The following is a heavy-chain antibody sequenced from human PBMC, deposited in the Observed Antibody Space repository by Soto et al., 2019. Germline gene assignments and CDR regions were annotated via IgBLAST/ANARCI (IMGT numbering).Heavy chain of an antibody. Sequence: GLLRLSCAASGFTFPSYAMSWVRLTPSKGLEWVSAISGSGSNTFYADSVRGRFTISRDNSKNTVFLQMNNLRAEDTAVYFCARDRATFDYWGQGTRVTVSS. CDR1: GFTFPSYA. CDR2: ISGSGSNT. D-gene: IGHD1-26*01. V-gene: IGHV3-23*01. CDR3: ARDRATFDY. J-gene: IGHJ4*02.